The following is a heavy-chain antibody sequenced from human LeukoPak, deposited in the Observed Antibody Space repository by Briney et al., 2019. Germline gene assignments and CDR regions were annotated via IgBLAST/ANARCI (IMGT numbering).Heavy chain of an antibody. J-gene: IGHJ4*02. CDR1: GFTFSSYS. CDR3: ARDQGGDYYDSSGYFIPFDY. D-gene: IGHD3-22*01. Sequence: PGGSLRLSCAASGFTFSSYSMNWVRQAPGKGLEWVSSISSSSSYIYYADSVKGRFTISRDNAKNSLYLQMNSLRAEDTAVYYCARDQGGDYYDSSGYFIPFDYWGQGTLVTVSS. CDR2: ISSSSSYI. V-gene: IGHV3-21*01.